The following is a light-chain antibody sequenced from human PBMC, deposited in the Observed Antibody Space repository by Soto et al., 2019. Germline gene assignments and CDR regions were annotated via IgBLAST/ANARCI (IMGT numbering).Light chain of an antibody. CDR3: SSHTSSATLYV. CDR1: SSDIGGYNY. J-gene: IGLJ1*01. Sequence: QSALTQPASVSGSPGQPITISCTGTSSDIGGYNYVSWYQQHPGKAPKLMIYGVTNRPSGVSNRFSGSKSGNTASLTISGLQAEDEADYSCSSHTSSATLYVFGTGTKVTVL. V-gene: IGLV2-14*01. CDR2: GVT.